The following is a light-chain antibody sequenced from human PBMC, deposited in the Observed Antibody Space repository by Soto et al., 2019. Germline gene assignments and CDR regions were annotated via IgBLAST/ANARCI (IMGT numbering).Light chain of an antibody. CDR3: QQYGTSPPRT. CDR1: QSVSSNY. V-gene: IGKV3-20*01. CDR2: GAA. Sequence: EIVLTQSPGTLSLSPGEGATLSCRASQSVSSNYLAWYQQKPGQAPRLLIYGAASRATGIPDRFSGSGSGTDFTLTISRLEPEDFAVYYCQQYGTSPPRTFGQGTKLEIK. J-gene: IGKJ2*01.